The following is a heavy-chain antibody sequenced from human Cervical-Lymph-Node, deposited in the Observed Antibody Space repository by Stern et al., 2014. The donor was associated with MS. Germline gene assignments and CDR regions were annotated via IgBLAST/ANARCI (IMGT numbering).Heavy chain of an antibody. CDR1: RGTFSSYA. CDR3: ARAPYYYGSGSYYRGLDY. D-gene: IGHD3-10*01. V-gene: IGHV1-69*01. Sequence: VQLVQSGAEVKKPGSSVKVSCKASRGTFSSYAISWVRQAPGQGLEWMGGIIPIFGTANYAQKFQGRVTITADESTSTAYMELSSLRSEDTAVYYCARAPYYYGSGSYYRGLDYWGQGTLVTVSS. J-gene: IGHJ4*02. CDR2: IIPIFGTA.